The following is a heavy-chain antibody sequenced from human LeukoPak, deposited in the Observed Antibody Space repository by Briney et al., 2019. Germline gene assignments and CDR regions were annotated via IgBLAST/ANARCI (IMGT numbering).Heavy chain of an antibody. Sequence: GGSLRLFCAASGFTFSSYAMSWVRQPPGKGLEWVSAISGSGGSTYYADSVKGRFTISRDNSKNTLYLQMNSLRAEDTAVYYCARTYGSGSYGAEYFQHWGQGTLVTVSS. CDR1: GFTFSSYA. CDR3: ARTYGSGSYGAEYFQH. V-gene: IGHV3-23*01. D-gene: IGHD3-10*01. CDR2: ISGSGGST. J-gene: IGHJ1*01.